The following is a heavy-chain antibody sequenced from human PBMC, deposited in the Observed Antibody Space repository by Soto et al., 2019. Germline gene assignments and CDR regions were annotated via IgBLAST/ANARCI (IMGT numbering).Heavy chain of an antibody. J-gene: IGHJ4*02. CDR1: GFTFSSYA. Sequence: GSLRLSCAASGFTFSSYAMNWVRQAPGKGLEWVSTMSGSGGYTYYADSVKGRFTISRDNSNSTLYLQMNSLKAEDTALYYCAKALGYCRDTSCFAFDFWGQGALVTVSS. V-gene: IGHV3-23*01. CDR3: AKALGYCRDTSCFAFDF. D-gene: IGHD2-2*01. CDR2: MSGSGGYT.